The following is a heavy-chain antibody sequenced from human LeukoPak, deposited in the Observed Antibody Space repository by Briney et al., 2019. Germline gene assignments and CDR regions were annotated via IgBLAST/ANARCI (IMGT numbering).Heavy chain of an antibody. CDR3: AGLPITMVRGVILGDWFDS. V-gene: IGHV1-18*01. CDR2: ISAYNGNT. D-gene: IGHD3-10*01. Sequence: GASVKVSCKASGYTFTSYGISWVRQAPGQGLEWMGWISAYNGNTNYAQKLQGRVTMTTDTSTSTAYMELRSLRSDDTAVYYCAGLPITMVRGVILGDWFDSWGQGTLVTVSS. CDR1: GYTFTSYG. J-gene: IGHJ5*01.